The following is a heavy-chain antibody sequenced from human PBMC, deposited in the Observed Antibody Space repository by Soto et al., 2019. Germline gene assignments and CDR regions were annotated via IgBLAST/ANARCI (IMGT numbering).Heavy chain of an antibody. CDR1: GYPFSNYD. CDR2: MNPKSGNT. CDR3: ARCKYCSSTSCWFDP. J-gene: IGHJ5*02. V-gene: IGHV1-8*01. D-gene: IGHD2-2*01. Sequence: QVQLVQSGAEVKKPGASVKVSCKASGYPFSNYDINWVRQATGQGLERMGWMNPKSGNTGYAQKFQDRVIMTRDTSIETAYMELSSLSFEDTAVYYCARCKYCSSTSCWFDPWGQGTQGTVSS.